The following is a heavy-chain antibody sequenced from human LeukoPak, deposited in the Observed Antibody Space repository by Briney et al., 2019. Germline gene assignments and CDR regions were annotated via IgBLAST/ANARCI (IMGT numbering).Heavy chain of an antibody. CDR2: LFPDLTT. CDR3: AGMTTVIRGRRFDS. D-gene: IGHD4-23*01. Sequence: PSETLPLTCAVSGYSVNSAYCWGWIRQPPGKGLEWIGNLFPDLTTEYNPSLKGRVTISLDTSNNLFSLRLTSVTAADMALYFCAGMTTVIRGRRFDSWGQGALVTVSS. CDR1: GYSVNSAYC. V-gene: IGHV4-38-2*01. J-gene: IGHJ4*02.